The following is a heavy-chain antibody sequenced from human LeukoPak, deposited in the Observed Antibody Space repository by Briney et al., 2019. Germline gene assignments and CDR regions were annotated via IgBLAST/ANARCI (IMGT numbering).Heavy chain of an antibody. Sequence: PGGSLRLSCAASGFTFSSYAMSWVRQAPGKGLEWVSAISGSGGSTYYADSVKGRITISRDNSKNTLYLQMNSLRAEDTAVYYCAKEPDYYYDSSAWYFDLWGRGTLVTVSS. J-gene: IGHJ2*01. V-gene: IGHV3-23*01. D-gene: IGHD3-22*01. CDR2: ISGSGGST. CDR1: GFTFSSYA. CDR3: AKEPDYYYDSSAWYFDL.